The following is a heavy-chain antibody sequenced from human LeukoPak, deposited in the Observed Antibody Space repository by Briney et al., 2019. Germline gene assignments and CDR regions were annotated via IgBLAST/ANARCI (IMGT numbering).Heavy chain of an antibody. V-gene: IGHV1-2*02. CDR1: GYTFTGYY. D-gene: IGHD3-22*01. J-gene: IGHJ6*02. CDR2: INPNSGGT. Sequence: ASVKVSCKASGYTFTGYYMHWVRQAPGQGLEWMGWINPNSGGTNYAQKFQGRVTMTRDTSISTAYMELSRLRSDDTAVYYCARVGTNKYYDSSGYYEAYYYYYGMDVWGQGTTVTVSS. CDR3: ARVGTNKYYDSSGYYEAYYYYYGMDV.